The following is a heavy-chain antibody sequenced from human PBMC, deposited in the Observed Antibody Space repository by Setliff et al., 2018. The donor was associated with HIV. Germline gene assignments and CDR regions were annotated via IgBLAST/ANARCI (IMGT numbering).Heavy chain of an antibody. CDR1: GFSFRSYA. CDR3: AKDPIFGVVTYYYYYMDV. J-gene: IGHJ6*03. Sequence: GGSLRLSCAASGFSFRSYAVSWVRQAPGKGLEWVSVISGSGDITYYRESVKGRFTISRDNSKNTLYLQMNSLRAEDTAVYYCAKDPIFGVVTYYYYYMDVWGKGTTVTVSS. V-gene: IGHV3-23*01. CDR2: ISGSGDIT. D-gene: IGHD3-3*01.